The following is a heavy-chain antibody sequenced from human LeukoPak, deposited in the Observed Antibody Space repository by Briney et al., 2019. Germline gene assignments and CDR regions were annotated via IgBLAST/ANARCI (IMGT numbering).Heavy chain of an antibody. Sequence: GGSLRLSCAASGFTFSSYAMSWVRQAPGKGLEWVSAISGSGGSTYYADSVKGRFTISRDNSKNTLYLQMNSLRAEDTAVYYCAKEVGYCSGGSCYSSSYFDYWGQGTLVTVSS. CDR3: AKEVGYCSGGSCYSSSYFDY. CDR1: GFTFSSYA. CDR2: ISGSGGST. J-gene: IGHJ4*02. V-gene: IGHV3-23*01. D-gene: IGHD2-15*01.